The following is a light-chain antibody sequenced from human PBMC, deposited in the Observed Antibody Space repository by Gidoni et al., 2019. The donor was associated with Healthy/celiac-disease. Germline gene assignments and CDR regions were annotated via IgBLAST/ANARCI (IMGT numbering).Light chain of an antibody. CDR2: GNS. CDR1: SSNTGAGYD. Sequence: QSVLTQPPSVSGAPGHRVTIACTGRSSNTGAGYDVHWYQQLPGTAPKLLIYGNSNRPSGVPDRFSGSKSGTSASLAITGLQAEDEADYYCQSYDSSLSAWVFGGGTKLTVL. J-gene: IGLJ3*02. V-gene: IGLV1-40*01. CDR3: QSYDSSLSAWV.